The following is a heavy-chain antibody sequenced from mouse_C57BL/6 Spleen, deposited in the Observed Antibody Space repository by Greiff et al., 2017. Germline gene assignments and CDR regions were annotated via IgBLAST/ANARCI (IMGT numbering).Heavy chain of an antibody. J-gene: IGHJ2*01. CDR2: IYPGSGST. V-gene: IGHV1-55*01. CDR3: ARSLYDGYYLRLYYFDY. CDR1: GYTFTSYW. D-gene: IGHD2-3*01. Sequence: QVQLQQPGAELVKPGASVEMSCKASGYTFTSYWITWVKQRPGQGLEWIGDIYPGSGSTNYNEKFKSKATLTVDTSSSTAYMQLSSLTSEDSAVYYCARSLYDGYYLRLYYFDYWGQGTTLTVSS.